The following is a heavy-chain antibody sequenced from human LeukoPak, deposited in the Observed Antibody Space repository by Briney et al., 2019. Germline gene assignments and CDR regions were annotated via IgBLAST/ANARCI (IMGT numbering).Heavy chain of an antibody. CDR1: GGSISSYY. CDR3: ARVCYGRGYYYYYMDV. J-gene: IGHJ6*03. V-gene: IGHV4-59*01. Sequence: SETLSLTCTVSGGSISSYYWSWIRQPPGKGLDWIGYIYYSGSTNYNPSLKSRVTISVDTSKNQFSLKLSSVTAADTAVYYCARVCYGRGYYYYYMDVWAKGPRSPSP. CDR2: IYYSGST. D-gene: IGHD2-2*01.